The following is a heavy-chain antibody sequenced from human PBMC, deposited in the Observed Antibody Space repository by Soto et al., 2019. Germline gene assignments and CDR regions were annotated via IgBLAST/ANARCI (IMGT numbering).Heavy chain of an antibody. J-gene: IGHJ4*02. Sequence: SETLSLTCAVYGGSFSGYYWSWIRQPPGKGLEWIGEINHSGSTNYNPSLKSRVTISVDTSKNQFSLKLSSVTAADTAVYYCARAPMGTAMDLDYWGQGTLVTVS. V-gene: IGHV4-34*01. CDR2: INHSGST. CDR3: ARAPMGTAMDLDY. CDR1: GGSFSGYY. D-gene: IGHD5-18*01.